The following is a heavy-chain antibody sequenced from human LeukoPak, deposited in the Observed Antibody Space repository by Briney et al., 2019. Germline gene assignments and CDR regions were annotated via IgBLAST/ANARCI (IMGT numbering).Heavy chain of an antibody. V-gene: IGHV1-8*01. D-gene: IGHD2-2*01. CDR3: ARGRRYCSSTSCYFDY. J-gene: IGHJ4*02. Sequence: ASVKVSCKASGYTFTSYDINWVRQATGQGLEWMGWMNPNSGNTGYAQKFQGRVTMTRNTSISTAYMELSSLRSEDTAVYYCARGRRYCSSTSCYFDYWGQGTLVTVSS. CDR1: GYTFTSYD. CDR2: MNPNSGNT.